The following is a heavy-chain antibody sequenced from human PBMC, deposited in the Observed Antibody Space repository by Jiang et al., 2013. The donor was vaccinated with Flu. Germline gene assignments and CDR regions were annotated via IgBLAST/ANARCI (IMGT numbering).Heavy chain of an antibody. V-gene: IGHV1-69*01. CDR2: IIPMFGTA. Sequence: SCKASGGTFSNYAISWVRQAPGQGLEWMGGIIPMFGTANYAQKFQGRVTIIADDSTSTAYMELSSLRSEDTAVYYCARGVVDIAPGNYYYDYMDVWGKGTTVTVSS. CDR1: GGTFSNYA. D-gene: IGHD5-12*01. CDR3: ARGVVDIAPGNYYYDYMDV. J-gene: IGHJ6*03.